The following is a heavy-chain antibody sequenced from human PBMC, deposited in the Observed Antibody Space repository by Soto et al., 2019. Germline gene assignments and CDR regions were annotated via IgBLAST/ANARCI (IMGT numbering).Heavy chain of an antibody. CDR2: INAGNGNT. CDR1: GYTFTSYA. J-gene: IGHJ6*03. Sequence: VKVSCKASGYTFTSYAMHWVRQAPGQRPEWMGWINAGNGNTKYSQKFQGRVTITRDTSASTAYMELSSLRSEDTAVYYCARGGVRGVIITHHYYMDVWGKGTTVTVSS. CDR3: ARGGVRGVIITHHYYMDV. V-gene: IGHV1-3*01. D-gene: IGHD3-10*01.